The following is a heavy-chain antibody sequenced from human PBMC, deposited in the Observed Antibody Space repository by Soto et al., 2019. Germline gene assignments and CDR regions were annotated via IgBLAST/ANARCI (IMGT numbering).Heavy chain of an antibody. CDR1: GGSISSGNYY. J-gene: IGHJ4*02. D-gene: IGHD4-17*01. V-gene: IGHV4-30-4*01. Sequence: QVQLQESGPGLVKPSQTLSLTCTVSGGSISSGNYYWSWIRQPPGKVLEWIGFISYGGSTYSSTSLKSRFTISVDTSKSPFSLNLSFVTAADTAVYYCATMGTTATGIYSFDYWGQGSLVTVSS. CDR3: ATMGTTATGIYSFDY. CDR2: ISYGGST.